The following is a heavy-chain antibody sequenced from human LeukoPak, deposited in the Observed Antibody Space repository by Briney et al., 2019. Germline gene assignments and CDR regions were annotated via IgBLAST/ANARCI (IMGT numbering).Heavy chain of an antibody. CDR2: ISGAGGST. D-gene: IGHD2-2*01. CDR3: ARDIVVVPATRGGWFDP. V-gene: IGHV3-23*01. CDR1: EFTFANHA. J-gene: IGHJ5*02. Sequence: GGSLRLSCVASEFTFANHAMSGVRQAPGKGLEGSSAISGAGGSTFDAGSVKGRFTISRDNSKTTLYLQMNSLRAQDTAIYYCARDIVVVPATRGGWFDPWGQGTLVTVSS.